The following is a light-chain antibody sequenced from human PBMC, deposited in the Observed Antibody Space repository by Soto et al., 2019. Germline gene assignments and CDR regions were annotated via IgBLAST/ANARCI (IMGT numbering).Light chain of an antibody. CDR2: GAS. CDR3: QQYNNWPPLT. CDR1: QSVSSN. Sequence: EIVMTQSPATLSVSPGERATLSCXASQSVSSNFAWYQQKPGQAPRLLXYGASTRATGIPARFSGSGSGTEFTLTISSLQSEDFAVYYCQQYNNWPPLTFGGGTKVDI. J-gene: IGKJ4*01. V-gene: IGKV3-15*01.